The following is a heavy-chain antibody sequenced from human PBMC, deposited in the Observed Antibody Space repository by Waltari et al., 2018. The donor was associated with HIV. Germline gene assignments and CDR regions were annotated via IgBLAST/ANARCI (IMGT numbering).Heavy chain of an antibody. J-gene: IGHJ4*02. CDR2: IWYDGGDK. CDR1: GIPVTSTR. CDR3: ARDKAPYSTSSAVDY. V-gene: IGHV3-33*01. Sequence: VQLVETGGGVDQPGGSLRPSCPASGIPVTSTRIPWVRQAPGSGLQWVAGIWYDGGDKFYAESVKGRFSISRDNSRNTVFLQMNRLRVEDTALYYCARDKAPYSTSSAVDYWGQGTLVTVSS. D-gene: IGHD6-6*01.